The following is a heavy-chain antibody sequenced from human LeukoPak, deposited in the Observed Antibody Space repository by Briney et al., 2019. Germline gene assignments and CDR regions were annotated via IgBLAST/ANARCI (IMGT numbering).Heavy chain of an antibody. J-gene: IGHJ6*02. V-gene: IGHV3-7*01. Sequence: GGSLRLSCAASGFTFSSYWMSWVRQAPGKGLEWVANIKQDGSAKYYVDSVKGRFTISRDNAKNSLYLLMNSLRAEDTAVYYCARDLGCCGMDVWGQGTTVTVSS. CDR2: IKQDGSAK. CDR1: GFTFSSYW. D-gene: IGHD4/OR15-4a*01. CDR3: ARDLGCCGMDV.